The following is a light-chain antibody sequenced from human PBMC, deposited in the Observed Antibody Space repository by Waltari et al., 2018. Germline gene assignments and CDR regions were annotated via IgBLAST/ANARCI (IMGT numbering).Light chain of an antibody. Sequence: EIVMTQLPATLPVSPGATATLTCWASQTISTTIAWYQQKPGQAPKFLTYGASVRAPGIPARFSGSGSATEYTLTIAGLQSEDFAVYYCQQCENWPYTFGQGTKLEIK. V-gene: IGKV3-15*01. CDR3: QQCENWPYT. J-gene: IGKJ2*01. CDR2: GAS. CDR1: QTISTT.